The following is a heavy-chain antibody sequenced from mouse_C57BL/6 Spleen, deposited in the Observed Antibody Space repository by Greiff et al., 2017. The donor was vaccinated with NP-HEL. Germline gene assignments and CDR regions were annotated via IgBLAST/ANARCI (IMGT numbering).Heavy chain of an antibody. CDR2: ISSGSSTI. CDR3: ARNGYYDWYFDV. Sequence: EVQGVESGGGLVKPGGSLKLSCAASGFTFSDYGMHWVRQAPEKGLEWVAYISSGSSTIYYADTVKGRFTISRDNAKNTLFLQMTSLRSEDTAMYYCARNGYYDWYFDVWGTGTTVTVSS. J-gene: IGHJ1*03. CDR1: GFTFSDYG. V-gene: IGHV5-17*01. D-gene: IGHD2-3*01.